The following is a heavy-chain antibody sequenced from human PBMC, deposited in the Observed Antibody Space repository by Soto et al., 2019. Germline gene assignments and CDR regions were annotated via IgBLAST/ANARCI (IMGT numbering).Heavy chain of an antibody. D-gene: IGHD2-21*02. V-gene: IGHV1-24*01. CDR3: ATISGRKCGGDCYPPNWFDP. CDR2: FDPEDGET. CDR1: GYTLTELS. J-gene: IGHJ5*02. Sequence: ASVKVSCKVSGYTLTELSMHWVRQAPGKGLEWMGGFDPEDGETIYAQKFQGRVTMTEDTSTDTAYMELSSLRSEDTAVYYCATISGRKCGGDCYPPNWFDPWGQGTLVTVSS.